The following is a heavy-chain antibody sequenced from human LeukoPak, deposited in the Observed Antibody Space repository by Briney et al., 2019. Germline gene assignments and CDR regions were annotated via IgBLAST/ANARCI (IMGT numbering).Heavy chain of an antibody. V-gene: IGHV3-23*01. Sequence: GGSLRLSCAASGFTFSSYAMSWVRQAPGKGLEWVSAISGSGGSTYYADSVKGRFTISRDHAKNSVYLQMTSLRPEDTAVYYCAKDISIGGYADGYYYAMDVWGQGTTVTVSS. CDR1: GFTFSSYA. D-gene: IGHD5-12*01. J-gene: IGHJ6*02. CDR2: ISGSGGST. CDR3: AKDISIGGYADGYYYAMDV.